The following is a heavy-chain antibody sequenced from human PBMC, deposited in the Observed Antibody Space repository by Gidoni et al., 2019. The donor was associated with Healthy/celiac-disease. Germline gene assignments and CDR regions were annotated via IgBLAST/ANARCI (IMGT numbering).Heavy chain of an antibody. V-gene: IGHV1-18*04. Sequence: QLVQSGAEVRKPGASLKVSCKASGYTFTCSGISWVRQAHGQGLEWMGWISAYHGNTNYAQKLQGRVTMTTETSTSTAYMELRSLRSDDTAVYYCARDARQEGTAMAGMDVWGQGTTVTVS. CDR2: ISAYHGNT. J-gene: IGHJ6*02. D-gene: IGHD5-18*01. CDR1: GYTFTCSG. CDR3: ARDARQEGTAMAGMDV.